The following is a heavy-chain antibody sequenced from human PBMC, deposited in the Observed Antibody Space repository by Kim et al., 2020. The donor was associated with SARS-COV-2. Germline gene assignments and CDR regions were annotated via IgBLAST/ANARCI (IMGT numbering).Heavy chain of an antibody. CDR3: ARETPVGTAMGAFDY. CDR2: IWYDGTNK. CDR1: GFTFSNCG. V-gene: IGHV3-33*01. Sequence: GGSLRLSCAASGFTFSNCGMHWVRQAPGKGLEWVAVIWYDGTNKYYADSVKGRFTISRDNSKNTLYLQMNSLRAEDTAVYYCARETPVGTAMGAFDYWGQETLVTVSS. D-gene: IGHD5-18*01. J-gene: IGHJ4*02.